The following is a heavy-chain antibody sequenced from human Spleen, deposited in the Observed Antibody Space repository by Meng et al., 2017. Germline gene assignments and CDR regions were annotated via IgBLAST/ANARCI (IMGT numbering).Heavy chain of an antibody. V-gene: IGHV4-61*02. CDR2: IYTSGST. Sequence: SETLSLTCTVSGGSISSGSYYWSWIRQPAGKGLEWIGRIYTSGSTNYNPSLKSRVTISVDTSKNQFSLKLSSVTAADTAVYYCARDRSIAAAGAALDFDYWGQGTLVTVSS. J-gene: IGHJ4*02. CDR3: ARDRSIAAAGAALDFDY. CDR1: GGSISSGSYY. D-gene: IGHD6-13*01.